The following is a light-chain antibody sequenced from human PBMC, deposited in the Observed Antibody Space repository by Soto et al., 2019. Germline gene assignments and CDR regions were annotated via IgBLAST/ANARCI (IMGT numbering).Light chain of an antibody. CDR3: RQRYNTPGIT. V-gene: IGKV1-39*01. Sequence: DNQMTQSPSSLSASVGDRVTITCRASQSISSYLNWYQQKPGKAPKLLIYAESSLQSGVPSRFSGSGSGTDYSLTISSLQPEDFATNYCRQRYNTPGITFGQGTRLEIK. CDR2: AES. J-gene: IGKJ5*01. CDR1: QSISSY.